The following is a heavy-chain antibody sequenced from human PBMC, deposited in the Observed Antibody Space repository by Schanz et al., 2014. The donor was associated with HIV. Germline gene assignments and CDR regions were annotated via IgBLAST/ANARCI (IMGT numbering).Heavy chain of an antibody. V-gene: IGHV3-30*18. CDR3: AKDQGYDFWSGYYNYYGMDV. J-gene: IGHJ6*02. Sequence: QEQLVESGGGVVQPGRSLRLSCTASGFTFSSSGMHWVRQAPGKGLEWVAVISYDGSDKYHADSVKGRFTISRDNSKNTLYLQMNSLRAEDTAVYYCAKDQGYDFWSGYYNYYGMDVWGQGTTVTVSS. CDR1: GFTFSSSG. CDR2: ISYDGSDK. D-gene: IGHD3-3*01.